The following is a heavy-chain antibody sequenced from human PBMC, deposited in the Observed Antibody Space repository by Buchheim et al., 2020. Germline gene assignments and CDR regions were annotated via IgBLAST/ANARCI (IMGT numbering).Heavy chain of an antibody. CDR2: IYESGSA. CDR3: ARQGKYCSGDDCYSGPHEY. CDR1: GVSISSGNW. V-gene: IGHV4-4*02. D-gene: IGHD2-15*01. Sequence: QVQLQESGPGLVKPSGTLSLTCSVSGVSISSGNWWTWVRQSPGKGLEWMGEIYESGSANYHPSLQSRLTMSVASSQNQFSLRLSSVTAADTAVYYCARQGKYCSGDDCYSGPHEYWGQG. J-gene: IGHJ4*02.